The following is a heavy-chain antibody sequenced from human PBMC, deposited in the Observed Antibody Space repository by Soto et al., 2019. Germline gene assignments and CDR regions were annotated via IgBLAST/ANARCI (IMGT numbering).Heavy chain of an antibody. J-gene: IGHJ4*02. CDR2: INHSGST. Sequence: SETLSLTCAVYGGSFSGYYWSWIRQPPGKGLEWIGEINHSGSTNYNPSLKSRVTISVDTSKNQFSLKLSSVTAADTAVYYCARGYYYGSGSYYKWFDYWGQGTLVTSPQ. D-gene: IGHD3-10*01. CDR3: ARGYYYGSGSYYKWFDY. CDR1: GGSFSGYY. V-gene: IGHV4-34*01.